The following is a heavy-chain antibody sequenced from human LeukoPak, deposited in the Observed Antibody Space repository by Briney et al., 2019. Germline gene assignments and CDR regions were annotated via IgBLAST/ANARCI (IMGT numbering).Heavy chain of an antibody. CDR1: GYTFTGYY. Sequence: ASVKVSCKVSGYTFTGYYIHWVRQAPGQGLEWMGWINPNGGGTNYAQKFQGRVTMTRDTSISTAYVELSRLRSDDTAVYYCVRGQWELLSFFDYWGQGTLVTVSS. CDR2: INPNGGGT. D-gene: IGHD1-26*01. V-gene: IGHV1-2*02. CDR3: VRGQWELLSFFDY. J-gene: IGHJ4*02.